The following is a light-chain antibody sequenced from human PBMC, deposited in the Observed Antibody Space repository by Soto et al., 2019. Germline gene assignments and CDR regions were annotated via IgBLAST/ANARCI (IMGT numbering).Light chain of an antibody. Sequence: DIQMTQSPSTLSGSVGDRVTITCRASQTISSWLAWYQQKPGKAPKLLIYKASTLKSGVPSRFSGSGSGTEFTLTISSLQSDAFATYYCQQYKSYSEAFGQGTKADIK. CDR3: QQYKSYSEA. J-gene: IGKJ1*01. CDR2: KAS. CDR1: QTISSW. V-gene: IGKV1-5*03.